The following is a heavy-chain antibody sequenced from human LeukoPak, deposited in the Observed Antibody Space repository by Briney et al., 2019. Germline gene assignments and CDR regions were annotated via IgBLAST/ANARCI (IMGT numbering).Heavy chain of an antibody. CDR1: GFTFSSYW. Sequence: GGSLRLSCAASGFTFSSYWMSWVRQAPGKGLEWVANIKQDGSEKYYVDSVKGRFTISRDNAKNSLYLQMNSLRAEDTAVYYCARDRFGGYDKGNCYYYMDVWGKGTTVTVSS. CDR3: ARDRFGGYDKGNCYYYMDV. J-gene: IGHJ6*03. CDR2: IKQDGSEK. V-gene: IGHV3-7*01. D-gene: IGHD5-12*01.